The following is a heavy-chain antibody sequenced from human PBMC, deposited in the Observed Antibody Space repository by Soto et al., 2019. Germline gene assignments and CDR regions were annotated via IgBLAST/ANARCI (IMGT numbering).Heavy chain of an antibody. CDR3: ARFDSSSWFMNWFDP. Sequence: ASVKVSCKASGYTFTSYAMHWVRQAPGQRLEWMVWINAGNGNTKYSQKFQGRVTITADESTSTAYMELSSLRSEDTAVYYCARFDSSSWFMNWFDPWGQGTLVTVSS. D-gene: IGHD6-13*01. CDR1: GYTFTSYA. J-gene: IGHJ5*02. CDR2: INAGNGNT. V-gene: IGHV1-3*01.